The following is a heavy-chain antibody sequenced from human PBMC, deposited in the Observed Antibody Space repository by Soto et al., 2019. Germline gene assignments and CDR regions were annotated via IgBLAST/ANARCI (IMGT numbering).Heavy chain of an antibody. Sequence: QVQLVQSGAEVKKPGASVKVSCKASGYTFTSYGISWVRQAPGQGLEWMGWISAYNGNTNYAQKLQGRVTMNPDTSTSTAYMELRSLRSDDTAVYYCARVLIGDFWSGYRYYYYGMDVWGQGTTVTVSS. CDR1: GYTFTSYG. V-gene: IGHV1-18*04. D-gene: IGHD3-3*01. CDR2: ISAYNGNT. J-gene: IGHJ6*02. CDR3: ARVLIGDFWSGYRYYYYGMDV.